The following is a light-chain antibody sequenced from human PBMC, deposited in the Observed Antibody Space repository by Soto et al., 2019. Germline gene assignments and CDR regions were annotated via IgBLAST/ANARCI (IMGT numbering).Light chain of an antibody. V-gene: IGKV3-20*01. CDR3: QQYGSAPVS. Sequence: NELRQSRGTLTLYLGESATLYNRASQSVSSSYLAWYQQKPGQAPRLLIYGASSRATGIPDRFSGSGSGTYYTHTVYGLGPGAWAVCCCQQYGSAPVSFADGTRLEIK. J-gene: IGKJ5*01. CDR2: GAS. CDR1: QSVSSSY.